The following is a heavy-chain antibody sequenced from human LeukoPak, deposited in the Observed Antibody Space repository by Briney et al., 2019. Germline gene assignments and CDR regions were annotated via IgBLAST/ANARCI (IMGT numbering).Heavy chain of an antibody. D-gene: IGHD3-10*01. CDR2: MYPGDSDT. CDR3: ARRPRYHGSGITDPFDY. Sequence: KVSCKASGYTFTSYGISWVRQMPGKGLEWMGIMYPGDSDTRYSPSFQGQVTFSADKSISTAYLQWSSLKASDTAMYYCARRPRYHGSGITDPFDYWGQGTLVTVPS. CDR1: GYTFTSYG. J-gene: IGHJ4*02. V-gene: IGHV5-51*01.